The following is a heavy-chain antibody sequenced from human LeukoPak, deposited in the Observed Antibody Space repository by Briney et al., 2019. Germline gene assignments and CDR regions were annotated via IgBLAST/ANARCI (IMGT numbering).Heavy chain of an antibody. CDR1: GFTFSSYN. CDR3: AKGYDYRSGAGSFDY. CDR2: ISYDGNNK. D-gene: IGHD3-10*01. V-gene: IGHV3-30*18. J-gene: IGHJ4*02. Sequence: GGSLRLSCAASGFTFSSYNMHWVRQAPGKGLEWVAVISYDGNNKYYADSVKCRFTISRDNSKNTLYLQMNGLRAEDTAVYYCAKGYDYRSGAGSFDYWGQGTLVTVSS.